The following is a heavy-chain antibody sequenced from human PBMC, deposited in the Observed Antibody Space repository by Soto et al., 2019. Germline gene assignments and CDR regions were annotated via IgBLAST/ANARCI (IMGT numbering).Heavy chain of an antibody. CDR2: INHSGST. D-gene: IGHD6-19*01. J-gene: IGHJ3*02. V-gene: IGHV4-34*01. Sequence: PSETLSLTCAVYGGSFSGYYWSWIRQPPGKGLEWIGEINHSGSTNYNPSLKSRVTISVDTSKNQFSLKLSSVAAADTAVYYCARRSGQWLVIGAFDIWGQGTMVTVSS. CDR3: ARRSGQWLVIGAFDI. CDR1: GGSFSGYY.